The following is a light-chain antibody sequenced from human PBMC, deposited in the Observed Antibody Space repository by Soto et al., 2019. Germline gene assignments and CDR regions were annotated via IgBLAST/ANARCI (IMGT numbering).Light chain of an antibody. J-gene: IGLJ3*02. V-gene: IGLV2-23*01. CDR3: FSYAGMSTLV. Sequence: QSALTQPASVSGSPGQSITISCTGSSSDVGSYNLVSWHQQYPGKAPKLMIYEGSKRPSGVSNRFSGSKSDNTASLTSSGLQAEDEADSYCFSYAGMSTLVFGGGTKLTVL. CDR1: SSDVGSYNL. CDR2: EGS.